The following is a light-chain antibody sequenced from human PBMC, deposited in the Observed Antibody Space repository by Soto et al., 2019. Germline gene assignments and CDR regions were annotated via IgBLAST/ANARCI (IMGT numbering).Light chain of an antibody. CDR1: QSVSSY. J-gene: IGKJ4*01. Sequence: EIVLTQSPATLSLSPGERATLSCRASQSVSSYLAWYQQKPGQAPRLLIYDASNRATGIPARFTGSGSGTDFSLTISSLEPEDFEVYGYQQRSNWPTLTVGGGTKVEIK. CDR3: QQRSNWPTLT. CDR2: DAS. V-gene: IGKV3-11*01.